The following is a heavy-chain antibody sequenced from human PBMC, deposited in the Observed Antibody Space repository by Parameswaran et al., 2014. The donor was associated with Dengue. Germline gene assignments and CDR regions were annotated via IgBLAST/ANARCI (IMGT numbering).Heavy chain of an antibody. D-gene: IGHD6-19*01. J-gene: IGHJ4*02. Sequence: GSLRLSCAASGFTFSNAWMSWVRQAPGKGLEWVGRIKSKTDGGTTDYAAPVKGRFPISRDDSKNTLYLQMNSLKTEDTAVYYCTTDLRLSAGTWGGFDYWGQGTLVTVSS. V-gene: IGHV3-15*01. CDR3: TTDLRLSAGTWGGFDY. CDR1: GFTFSNAW. CDR2: IKSKTDGGTT.